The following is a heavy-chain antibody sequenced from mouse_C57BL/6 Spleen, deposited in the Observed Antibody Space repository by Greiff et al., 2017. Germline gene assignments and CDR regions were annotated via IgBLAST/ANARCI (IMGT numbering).Heavy chain of an antibody. D-gene: IGHD2-4*01. V-gene: IGHV1-54*01. CDR1: GYAFTNYL. J-gene: IGHJ3*01. Sequence: QVQLKESGAELVRPGTSVKVSCKASGYAFTNYLIEWVKQRPGQGLEWIGVINPGSGGTNYNEKFKGKGTLAADKSSSTVYMQLSSLTAEDSAVYFCSGGRLHEFAYWGQGTLVTVSA. CDR3: SGGRLHEFAY. CDR2: INPGSGGT.